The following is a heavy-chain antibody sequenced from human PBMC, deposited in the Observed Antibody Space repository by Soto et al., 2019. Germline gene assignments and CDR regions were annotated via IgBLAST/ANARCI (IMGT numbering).Heavy chain of an antibody. V-gene: IGHV4-31*03. D-gene: IGHD6-6*01. CDR3: ARTTYSSSSGVDY. CDR1: GGSISSGGYY. J-gene: IGHJ4*02. CDR2: IYYSGST. Sequence: SETLSLTCTVSGGSISSGGYYWSWIRQHPGKGLEWIGYIYYSGSTYYDPSLKSRVTISVDTSKNQFSLKLSSVTAADTAVYYCARTTYSSSSGVDYWGQGTLVTVSS.